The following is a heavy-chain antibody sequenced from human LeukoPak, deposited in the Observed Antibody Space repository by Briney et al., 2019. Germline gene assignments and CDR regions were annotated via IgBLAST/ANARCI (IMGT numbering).Heavy chain of an antibody. V-gene: IGHV3-9*01. J-gene: IGHJ4*02. CDR3: AKAQGIAAAGTGTNVDY. CDR1: GFTFDDYA. CDR2: ISWNSGSI. D-gene: IGHD6-13*01. Sequence: GGSLRLSCAASGFTFDDYAMHWVRQAPGKGLEWVSGISWNSGSIGYADSVKGRFTISRDNAKNSLYLQMNSLRAEDTALYYCAKAQGIAAAGTGTNVDYWGQGTLVTVSS.